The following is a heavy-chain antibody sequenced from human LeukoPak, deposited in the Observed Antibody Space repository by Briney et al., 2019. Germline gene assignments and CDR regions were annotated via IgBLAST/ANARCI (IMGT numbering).Heavy chain of an antibody. Sequence: GGSLRLSCAASEFPFSSYEMNWVRQAPGKGLEWVSCITSSGSTIFYADSVKGRFTISRDNAKNSLYLQMNSLRAEDTAVYYCARMGGGGYYFDYEGQGTLVTVSA. D-gene: IGHD1-26*01. CDR2: ITSSGSTI. J-gene: IGHJ4*02. V-gene: IGHV3-48*03. CDR1: EFPFSSYE. CDR3: ARMGGGGYYFDY.